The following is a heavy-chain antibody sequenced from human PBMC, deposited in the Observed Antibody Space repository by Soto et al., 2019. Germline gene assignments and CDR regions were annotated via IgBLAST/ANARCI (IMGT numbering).Heavy chain of an antibody. Sequence: ASVKVSCKASGYAFTNYETIWVRQATGQGLEWMGGMHPNSGDTVYAQKFQGRLTMTRDTSISTAYMELSSLRSEDTAVYYCARGRGGYCSGGICYRFLDPWGQGTLVTVSS. V-gene: IGHV1-8*01. CDR1: GYAFTNYE. CDR2: MHPNSGDT. CDR3: ARGRGGYCSGGICYRFLDP. J-gene: IGHJ5*02. D-gene: IGHD2-15*01.